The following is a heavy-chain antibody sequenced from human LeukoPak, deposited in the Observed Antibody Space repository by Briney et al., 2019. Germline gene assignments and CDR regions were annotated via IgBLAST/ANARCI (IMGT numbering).Heavy chain of an antibody. Sequence: SETLSLTCTVSGGSISSGRYYWSWIRQHPGKDLEWIGYIYYSGSTYYNPSLKSRVTISVGTSKNQFSLKLSSLTAADTAVYFCARGPHYYSYYGLDVWGQGTTVTVSS. CDR2: IYYSGST. V-gene: IGHV4-31*03. J-gene: IGHJ6*02. CDR3: ARGPHYYSYYGLDV. CDR1: GGSISSGRYY.